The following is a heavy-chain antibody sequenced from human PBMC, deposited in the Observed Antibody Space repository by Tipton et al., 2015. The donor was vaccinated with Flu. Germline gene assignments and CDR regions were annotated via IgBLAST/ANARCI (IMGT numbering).Heavy chain of an antibody. D-gene: IGHD6-19*01. J-gene: IGHJ3*01. Sequence: SLRLSCAASGFTFSTFWMSWVRQAPGKGLEWVANINQDGSEKYYVDSVKGRFTISRDKAKNSLYLQMNSLRAEDTSVYFCARVGRDDTGWFGAAFDVWGQGTKVTVSS. CDR3: ARVGRDDTGWFGAAFDV. CDR2: INQDGSEK. V-gene: IGHV3-7*01. CDR1: GFTFSTFW.